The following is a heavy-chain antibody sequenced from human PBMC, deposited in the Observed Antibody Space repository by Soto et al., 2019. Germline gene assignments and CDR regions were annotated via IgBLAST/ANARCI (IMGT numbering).Heavy chain of an antibody. CDR1: GGSLSSYY. Sequence: SETLSLTCTVSGGSLSSYYLSWVRQPPGKGLEWIGYIYYSGSTNYNPSLKSRVTISVDTSKNQFSLKLSSVTAADTAVYYCARFPRGYSYGHFDYWGQGTLVTVSS. D-gene: IGHD5-18*01. J-gene: IGHJ4*02. CDR2: IYYSGST. V-gene: IGHV4-59*01. CDR3: ARFPRGYSYGHFDY.